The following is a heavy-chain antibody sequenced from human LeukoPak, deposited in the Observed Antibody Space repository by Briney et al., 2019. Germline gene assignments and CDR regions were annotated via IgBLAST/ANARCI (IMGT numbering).Heavy chain of an antibody. D-gene: IGHD3-16*01. Sequence: SETLSLTCTVSGGFLNSGGYYWTWIRQLPGKGLDWIGSIYYSGTTSYNSSLKSRVTMSVDTSKNQFSLNLISMTAADTAVYYCARGWGWFEPWGQGALVTVSS. CDR1: GGFLNSGGYY. CDR2: IYYSGTT. CDR3: ARGWGWFEP. V-gene: IGHV4-31*03. J-gene: IGHJ5*02.